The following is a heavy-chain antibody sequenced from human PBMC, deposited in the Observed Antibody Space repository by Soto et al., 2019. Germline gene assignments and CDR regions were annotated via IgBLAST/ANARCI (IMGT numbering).Heavy chain of an antibody. CDR3: ARTVAKRPNVDY. V-gene: IGHV1-3*01. CDR2: INAGNGNT. CDR1: GYTFTSYA. D-gene: IGHD4-17*01. Sequence: QVQLVQSGAEVKKPGASVKVSCKASGYTFTSYAMHCVRQAPGQRLEWMGWINAGNGNTKYSQKFQGRVTITRDTSASTAYMELSSLRSEDTAVYYCARTVAKRPNVDYWGQGTLVTVSS. J-gene: IGHJ4*02.